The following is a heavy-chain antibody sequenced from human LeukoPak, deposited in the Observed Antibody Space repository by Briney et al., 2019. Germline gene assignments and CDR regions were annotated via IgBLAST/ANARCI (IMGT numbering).Heavy chain of an antibody. V-gene: IGHV4-59*08. CDR3: ASRTYYYDSSPFDY. Sequence: SETLSLTCTVSGDSINSDYWNWIRQPPGKGLEWIGYIYYSGSTYYNPSLKSRVTISVDTSKNQFSLKLSSVTAADTAVYYCASRTYYYDSSPFDYWGQGTLVTVSS. CDR2: IYYSGST. D-gene: IGHD3-22*01. J-gene: IGHJ4*02. CDR1: GDSINSDY.